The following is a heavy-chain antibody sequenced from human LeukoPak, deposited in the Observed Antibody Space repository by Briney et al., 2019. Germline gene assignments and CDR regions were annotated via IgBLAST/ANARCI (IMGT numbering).Heavy chain of an antibody. Sequence: GGSLRLSCAASGFIFDDYAVHWVRQAPGKGLEWVSGISWNSGSMEYGDSVKGRFTISRDNSKNTVYLQMNSLRAEDTAVYYCARVPYGNYHYYYMDVWGKGTTVTVSS. CDR3: ARVPYGNYHYYYMDV. CDR1: GFIFDDYA. CDR2: ISWNSGSM. V-gene: IGHV3-9*01. J-gene: IGHJ6*03. D-gene: IGHD3-10*01.